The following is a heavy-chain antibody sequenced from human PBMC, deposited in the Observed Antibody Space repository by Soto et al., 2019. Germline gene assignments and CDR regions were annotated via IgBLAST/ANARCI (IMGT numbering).Heavy chain of an antibody. CDR1: GFTFSSYS. V-gene: IGHV3-21*01. CDR2: ISSSSSYI. Sequence: EVQLLESGGGLIQPGGSLRLSCGASGFTFSSYSMNWVRQAPGKGLEWVSSISSSSSYIYYADSVKGRFTISRDNAKNSLYLQMNSLRAEDTAVYYCARDLGYYDSSGYLGYWGQGTLVTVSS. CDR3: ARDLGYYDSSGYLGY. D-gene: IGHD3-22*01. J-gene: IGHJ4*02.